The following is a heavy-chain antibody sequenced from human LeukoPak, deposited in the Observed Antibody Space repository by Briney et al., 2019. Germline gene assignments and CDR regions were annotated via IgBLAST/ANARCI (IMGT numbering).Heavy chain of an antibody. CDR3: AHKGRGSGSYNM. CDR2: SYWNNDK. Sequence: SGPTLVNPTQTLTLTCTFSGFSLTTAGVGVACIRQPPGKALEWLAVSYWNNDKSYSPSLKSRLTITKDTSKNQVVLKMTNMEPVDTATYYCAHKGRGSGSYNMWGQGTLVTVSS. D-gene: IGHD3-10*01. CDR1: GFSLTTAGVG. J-gene: IGHJ4*02. V-gene: IGHV2-5*01.